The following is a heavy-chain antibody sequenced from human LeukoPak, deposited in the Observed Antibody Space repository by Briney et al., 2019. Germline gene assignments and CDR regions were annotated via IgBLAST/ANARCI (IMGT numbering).Heavy chain of an antibody. D-gene: IGHD3-10*01. CDR1: GYTFTSYG. CDR3: ASRHLWFGETDY. Sequence: ASVKVSCKASGYTFTSYGISWVRRAPGQGLEWMGWISAYNGNTNYAQKLQGRVTMTTDTSTSTAYMELRSLRSDDTAVYYCASRHLWFGETDYWGQGTLVTVSS. V-gene: IGHV1-18*01. J-gene: IGHJ4*02. CDR2: ISAYNGNT.